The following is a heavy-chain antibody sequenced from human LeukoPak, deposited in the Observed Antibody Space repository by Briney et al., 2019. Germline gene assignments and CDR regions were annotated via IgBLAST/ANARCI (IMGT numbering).Heavy chain of an antibody. J-gene: IGHJ3*02. CDR3: ARRTTGTTYKNAFDI. CDR1: GGSISSSNW. V-gene: IGHV4-4*02. Sequence: SETLSLTCAVSGGSISSSNWWSWVRQPPGKGLGWIGEIYHSGSTNYNPSLKSRVTISVDKSKNQFSLKLSSVTAADTAVYYCARRTTGTTYKNAFDIWGQGTMVTVSS. D-gene: IGHD1-1*01. CDR2: IYHSGST.